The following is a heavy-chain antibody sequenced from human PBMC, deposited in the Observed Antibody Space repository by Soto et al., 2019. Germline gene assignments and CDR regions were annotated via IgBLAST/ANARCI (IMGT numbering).Heavy chain of an antibody. Sequence: SVKVSCKASGGTFSSYAISWVRQAPGQGLEWMGGIIPIFGTANYAQKFQGRVTITADESTSTAYMELSSLRSEDTAVYYCARVGTTRGILTGSAVLDYWGQGALVTVSS. J-gene: IGHJ4*02. CDR2: IIPIFGTA. V-gene: IGHV1-69*13. CDR1: GGTFSSYA. CDR3: ARVGTTRGILTGSAVLDY. D-gene: IGHD3-9*01.